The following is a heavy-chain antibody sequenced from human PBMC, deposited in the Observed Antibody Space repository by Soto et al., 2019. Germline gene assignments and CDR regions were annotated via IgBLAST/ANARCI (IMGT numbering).Heavy chain of an antibody. J-gene: IGHJ3*02. CDR2: ISWNSGSI. CDR1: GFTFDDYA. Sequence: SLRLSCAASGFTFDDYAMHWVRQAPGKGLEWVSGISWNSGSIGYADSVKGRFTISRDNAKNSLYLQMNSLRAEDTALYYCAKDPGYDSSGYYRPEGAFDIWGQGTMVTVSS. CDR3: AKDPGYDSSGYYRPEGAFDI. V-gene: IGHV3-9*01. D-gene: IGHD3-22*01.